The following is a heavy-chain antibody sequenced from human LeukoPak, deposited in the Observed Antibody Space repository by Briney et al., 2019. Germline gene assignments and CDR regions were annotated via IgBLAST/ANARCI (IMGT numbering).Heavy chain of an antibody. CDR2: IYHSGST. D-gene: IGHD6-6*01. J-gene: IGHJ4*02. CDR1: GYSISSGYY. CDR3: ARDSGSYSTSYRFDS. Sequence: SETLSLTCTVSGYSISSGYYWGWIRQPPGKGLEWIGSIYHSGSTYYNPSLKSRVTISVDTSENQFSLQLNSVTPEDTAVYYCARDSGSYSTSYRFDSWGQGTLVTVSS. V-gene: IGHV4-38-2*02.